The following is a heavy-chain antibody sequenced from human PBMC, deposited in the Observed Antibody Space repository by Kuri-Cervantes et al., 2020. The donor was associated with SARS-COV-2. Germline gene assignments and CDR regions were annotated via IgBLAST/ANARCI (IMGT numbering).Heavy chain of an antibody. Sequence: GGSLRLSCAAYGLTFSSYGMHWVRQAPGKGLEWVAVISYDGSNKYYADSVKGRFTISKDNSKNTLYLQMNSLRAEDTAVYYCAKDHVQTTSGPHGYWGQGTLVTVSS. CDR1: GLTFSSYG. V-gene: IGHV3-30*18. CDR3: AKDHVQTTSGPHGY. D-gene: IGHD3-16*01. CDR2: ISYDGSNK. J-gene: IGHJ4*02.